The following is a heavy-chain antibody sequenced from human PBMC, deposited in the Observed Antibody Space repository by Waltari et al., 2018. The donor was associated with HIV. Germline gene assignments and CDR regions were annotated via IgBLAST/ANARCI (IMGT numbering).Heavy chain of an antibody. J-gene: IGHJ4*02. V-gene: IGHV1-8*01. CDR1: GYTFSNYD. D-gene: IGHD3-10*01. Sequence: QVQLVQSGAEVKKPGASVRVSCKASGYTFSNYDMKWVRQAAGQGLEWMGWMNPNSGETGYAQKFQGRVSMTRSTSIRTAYMELSSLTSEDTAVYYCARTDRGVNGQEFDYWGQGTLVTVSS. CDR3: ARTDRGVNGQEFDY. CDR2: MNPNSGET.